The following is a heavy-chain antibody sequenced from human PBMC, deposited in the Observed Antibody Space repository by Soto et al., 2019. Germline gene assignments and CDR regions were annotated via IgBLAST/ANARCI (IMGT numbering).Heavy chain of an antibody. CDR1: GFTFSSYA. V-gene: IGHV3-30-3*01. J-gene: IGHJ4*02. CDR2: ISYDGSNK. Sequence: GGSLRLSCAASGFTFSSYAMHWVRQAPGKGLEWVAVISYDGSNKYYADSVKGRFTISRDNSKNTLYLQMNSLRAEDTAVYYCARDLGRDLLGYCSGGSCVYGYGDYWGQGTLVTVSS. CDR3: ARDLGRDLLGYCSGGSCVYGYGDY. D-gene: IGHD2-15*01.